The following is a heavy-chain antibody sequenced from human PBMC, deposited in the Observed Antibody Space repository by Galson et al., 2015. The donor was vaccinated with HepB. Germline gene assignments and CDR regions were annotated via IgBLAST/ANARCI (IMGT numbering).Heavy chain of an antibody. CDR3: ARRGTTSAPVDY. D-gene: IGHD2/OR15-2a*01. J-gene: IGHJ4*02. V-gene: IGHV5-10-1*01. CDR2: IDPSDSYT. Sequence: QSGAEVTKPGESLRISCKGSGYSFTSYWISWVRQMPGKGLEWMGRIDPSDSYTYYSPSFQGHVTISADKSISTDYLQWSSLKASDTAIYYCARRGTTSAPVDYWGQGTLVTVSS. CDR1: GYSFTSYW.